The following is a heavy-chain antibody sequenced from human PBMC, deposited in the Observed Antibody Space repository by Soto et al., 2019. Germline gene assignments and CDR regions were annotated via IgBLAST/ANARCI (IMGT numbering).Heavy chain of an antibody. CDR1: GFTFSSYA. J-gene: IGHJ4*02. CDR3: AKGHYDSSGYYYQPFDY. Sequence: GGSLRLSCAASGFTFSSYAMSWVRQAPGKGLEWVSAISGSGGSTYYADSVKGRFTISRDNSKNTLYLQMNSLRAEDTAVYYCAKGHYDSSGYYYQPFDYWGQGTLVTVSS. CDR2: ISGSGGST. D-gene: IGHD3-22*01. V-gene: IGHV3-23*01.